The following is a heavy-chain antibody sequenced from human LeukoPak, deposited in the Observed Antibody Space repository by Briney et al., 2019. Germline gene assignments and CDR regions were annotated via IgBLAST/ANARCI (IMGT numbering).Heavy chain of an antibody. Sequence: PGGSLRLSCAASGFTFSSYAMHWVRQAPGKGLEWVAVISYDGSNKYYADSVKGRFTISRDNAKNSLYLQMNSLRAEDTAVYYCARCQTYSYGSDYWGQGTLVTVSS. V-gene: IGHV3-30*04. D-gene: IGHD5-18*01. CDR3: ARCQTYSYGSDY. J-gene: IGHJ4*02. CDR2: ISYDGSNK. CDR1: GFTFSSYA.